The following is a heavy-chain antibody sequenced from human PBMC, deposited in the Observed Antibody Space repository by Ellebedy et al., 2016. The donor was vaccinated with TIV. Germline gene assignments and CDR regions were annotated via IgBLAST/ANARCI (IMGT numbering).Heavy chain of an antibody. CDR2: IYYSGST. D-gene: IGHD6-19*01. V-gene: IGHV4-59*08. Sequence: MPSETLSLTCTVSGGSISSYYWSWIRQPPGKGLEWIGFIYYSGSTNYNPSLRSRVTMSVDTSKNQFSLKLSPVTAADTAVYYCARLIAVAGEEYFDYWGQGTLVTVSS. CDR3: ARLIAVAGEEYFDY. J-gene: IGHJ4*02. CDR1: GGSISSYY.